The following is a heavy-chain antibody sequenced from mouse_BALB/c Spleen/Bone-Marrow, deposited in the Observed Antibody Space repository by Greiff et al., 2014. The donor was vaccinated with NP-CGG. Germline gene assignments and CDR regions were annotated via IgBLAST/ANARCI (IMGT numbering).Heavy chain of an antibody. CDR3: ARARGVTTATPYYFDY. CDR1: AFSFSSYA. J-gene: IGHJ2*01. CDR2: ISGGGNS. Sequence: EAQLVESGGGSVRHGGSLNASRAASAFSFSSYAVSWVRQTPEKRLEWVASISGGGNSYHSDNMKGRFTISRDNARNILYLQMSSLRSEDTAMYYCARARGVTTATPYYFDYWGQGTALTVSS. D-gene: IGHD1-2*01. V-gene: IGHV5-6-5*01.